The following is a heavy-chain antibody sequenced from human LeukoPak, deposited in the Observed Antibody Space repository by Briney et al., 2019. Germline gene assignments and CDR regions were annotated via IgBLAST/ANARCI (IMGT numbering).Heavy chain of an antibody. J-gene: IGHJ4*02. D-gene: IGHD3-22*01. CDR2: INPNSGGT. Sequence: ASVKVSCKASGYTFTGYYMHWVRQAPGQELEWMGWINPNSGGTNYAQKFQGRVTMTTDTSISTAYMELSRLRSDDTAVYYCARDERYDSSGYPFDYWGQGTLVTVSS. CDR3: ARDERYDSSGYPFDY. V-gene: IGHV1-2*02. CDR1: GYTFTGYY.